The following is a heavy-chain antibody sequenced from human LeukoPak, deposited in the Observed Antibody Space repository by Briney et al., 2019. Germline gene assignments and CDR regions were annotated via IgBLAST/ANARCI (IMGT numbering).Heavy chain of an antibody. Sequence: GESLKISCKGSGYSFTSNWIGWVRQMPGKGLEWMGIIYPGDSDATYSPSFQGQVTISADKSISTAYLQWSSLKASDTAMYYCASQVDTAMGPIGYWGQGTLVTVSS. J-gene: IGHJ4*02. V-gene: IGHV5-51*01. D-gene: IGHD5-18*01. CDR1: GYSFTSNW. CDR2: IYPGDSDA. CDR3: ASQVDTAMGPIGY.